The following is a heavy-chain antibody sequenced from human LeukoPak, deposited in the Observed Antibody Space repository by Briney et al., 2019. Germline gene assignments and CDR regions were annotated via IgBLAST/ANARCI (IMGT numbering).Heavy chain of an antibody. CDR2: IYSGGST. J-gene: IGHJ4*02. V-gene: IGHV3-53*01. D-gene: IGHD1-1*01. CDR3: ARVAHNWNVLDY. CDR1: GFTVSSNY. Sequence: GGSLRLSCAASGFTVSSNYMNWVRQAPGKGLEWVSVIYSGGSTYYADSVKGRFTISRDNAKNSLYLQMNSLRAEDTAVYYCARVAHNWNVLDYWGQGTLVTVSS.